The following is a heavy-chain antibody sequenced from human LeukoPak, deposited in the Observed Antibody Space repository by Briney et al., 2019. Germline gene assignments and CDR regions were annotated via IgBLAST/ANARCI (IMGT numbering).Heavy chain of an antibody. V-gene: IGHV4-59*01. Sequence: PSETLSLTCTVSGGSISSYFWSWIRQPPGKGLEWIAYAHYSESTNYNPSLKSRVTISLDTSKNQFSLMLNSVTAADTAVYYCARDNQFSSDSSGYINWFDPWGQGTLVTVSS. D-gene: IGHD3-22*01. J-gene: IGHJ5*02. CDR3: ARDNQFSSDSSGYINWFDP. CDR2: AHYSEST. CDR1: GGSISSYF.